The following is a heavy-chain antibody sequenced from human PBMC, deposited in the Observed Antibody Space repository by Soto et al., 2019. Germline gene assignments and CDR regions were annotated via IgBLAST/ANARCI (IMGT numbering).Heavy chain of an antibody. CDR2: IYHSGTT. D-gene: IGHD3-9*01. CDR3: ARHRGYYDILTGYYTELNFDY. V-gene: IGHV4-30-2*03. J-gene: IGHJ4*02. Sequence: PSETLSLTCAVSGGSISSGGYSWTWIRQPPGKGLEWIGYIYHSGTTNYNPSLKSRVTISVDTSKNQFSLKLSSVTAADTAMYYCARHRGYYDILTGYYTELNFDYWGQGTLVTVSS. CDR1: GGSISSGGYS.